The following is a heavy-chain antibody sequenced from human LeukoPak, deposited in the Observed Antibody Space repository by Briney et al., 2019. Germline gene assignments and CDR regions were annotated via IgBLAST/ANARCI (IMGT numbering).Heavy chain of an antibody. CDR2: IIPIFGTA. Sequence: SVKVSCKASGGTFSSYAISWVRQAPGQGLEWMGRIIPIFGTANYAQKFQGRVTITTDESTSTAYMELSSLRSEDTAVCYCASTRDGYNQDWGQGTLVTVSS. CDR3: ASTRDGYNQD. D-gene: IGHD5-24*01. J-gene: IGHJ4*02. V-gene: IGHV1-69*05. CDR1: GGTFSSYA.